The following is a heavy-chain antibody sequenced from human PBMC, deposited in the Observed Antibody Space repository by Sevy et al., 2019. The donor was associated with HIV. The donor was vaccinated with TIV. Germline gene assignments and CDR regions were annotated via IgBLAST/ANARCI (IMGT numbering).Heavy chain of an antibody. CDR3: TRWKGFHSIFDY. Sequence: GGSLRLSCTTSGFTFGDYAMNWVRQAPGKGLEWVAFLKSKADGGTVDYAASVKGRFTISRDDSKSMAYLQMNDLTTEDTGVYYCTRWKGFHSIFDYWGQGALVTVSS. V-gene: IGHV3-49*04. D-gene: IGHD1-1*01. CDR2: LKSKADGGTV. CDR1: GFTFGDYA. J-gene: IGHJ4*02.